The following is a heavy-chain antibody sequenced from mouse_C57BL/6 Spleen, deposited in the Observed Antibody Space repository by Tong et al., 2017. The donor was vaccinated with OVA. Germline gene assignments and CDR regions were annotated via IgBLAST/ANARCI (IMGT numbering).Heavy chain of an antibody. CDR1: GYSFTDYN. Sequence: EVQLQESGPELVKPGASVKISCKASGYSFTDYNMNWVKQSNGKSLEWIGVINPNYGTTSYNQKFKGKATLTVDQSSSTAYMQLNSLTSEDSAVYYCARGDYYGSSYEKGFDYWGQGTTLTVSS. D-gene: IGHD1-1*01. V-gene: IGHV1-39*01. J-gene: IGHJ2*01. CDR2: INPNYGTT. CDR3: ARGDYYGSSYEKGFDY.